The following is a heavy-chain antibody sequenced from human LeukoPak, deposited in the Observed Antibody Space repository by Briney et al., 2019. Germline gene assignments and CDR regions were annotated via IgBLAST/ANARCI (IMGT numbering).Heavy chain of an antibody. J-gene: IGHJ5*02. Sequence: SETLSLTCTVSGGSISSSSYYWGWIRQPPGKGLEWIGSIYYSGSTYYNPSLKSRVTISVDTSKNQFSLKLSSVTAADTAVYYCARDLGGSYESWGQGTLVTVSS. D-gene: IGHD1-26*01. V-gene: IGHV4-39*02. CDR3: ARDLGGSYES. CDR1: GGSISSSSYY. CDR2: IYYSGST.